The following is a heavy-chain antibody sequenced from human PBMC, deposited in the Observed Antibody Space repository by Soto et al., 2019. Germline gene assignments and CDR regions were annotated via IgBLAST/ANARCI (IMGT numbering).Heavy chain of an antibody. CDR3: ARDGYYDFWSGYYIRNTENYYFDY. Sequence: GGSLRLSCAASGFTFSSYAMHWVRQAPGKGLEWVAVISYDGSNKYYADSVKGRFTISRDNSKNTLYLQMNSLRAEDTAVYYCARDGYYDFWSGYYIRNTENYYFDYWGQGTLVTVSS. V-gene: IGHV3-30-3*01. D-gene: IGHD3-3*01. CDR1: GFTFSSYA. CDR2: ISYDGSNK. J-gene: IGHJ4*02.